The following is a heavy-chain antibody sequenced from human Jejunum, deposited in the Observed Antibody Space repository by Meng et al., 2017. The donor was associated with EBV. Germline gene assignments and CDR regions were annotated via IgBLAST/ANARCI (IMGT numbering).Heavy chain of an antibody. CDR3: ARGDSPGIAAAGTGGWFDP. CDR1: GVSFSGYY. J-gene: IGHJ5*02. D-gene: IGHD6-13*01. V-gene: IGHV4-34*01. CDR2: INHSGST. Sequence: WGAGLLTPSSTLSLTCAVYGVSFSGYYWSWIRQPPGKGLEWIGEINHSGSTNYNPSLKSRVTISVDTSKNQFSLKLSSVTAADTAVYYCARGDSPGIAAAGTGGWFDPWGQGTLVTVSS.